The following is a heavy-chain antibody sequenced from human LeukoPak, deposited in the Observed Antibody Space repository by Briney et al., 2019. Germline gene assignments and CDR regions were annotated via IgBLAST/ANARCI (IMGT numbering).Heavy chain of an antibody. V-gene: IGHV1-18*01. Sequence: GASVKVSFKASGYTFTIYGISWVRQAPGQGLEWMGWISAYNGNTNYAQKLQGRVTMTTDTSTSTAYMELRSLRSDDTAVYYCARDYCSSTSCYTGGFDYWGQGTLVTVSS. CDR1: GYTFTIYG. D-gene: IGHD2-2*02. J-gene: IGHJ4*02. CDR3: ARDYCSSTSCYTGGFDY. CDR2: ISAYNGNT.